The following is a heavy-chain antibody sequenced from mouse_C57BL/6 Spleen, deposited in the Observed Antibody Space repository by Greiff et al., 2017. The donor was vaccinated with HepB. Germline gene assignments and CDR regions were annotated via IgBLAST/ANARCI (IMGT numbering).Heavy chain of an antibody. CDR1: GYTFTSYW. D-gene: IGHD2-12*01. CDR2: IDPSDSYT. Sequence: VQLQQPGAELVMPGASVKLSCKASGYTFTSYWMHWVKQRPGQGLEWIGEIDPSDSYTNYNQKFKGKSTLTVDKSSSTAYMQLSSLTSEDSAVYYCARRGAYYSDWYFDVWGTGTTVTVSS. CDR3: ARRGAYYSDWYFDV. J-gene: IGHJ1*03. V-gene: IGHV1-69*01.